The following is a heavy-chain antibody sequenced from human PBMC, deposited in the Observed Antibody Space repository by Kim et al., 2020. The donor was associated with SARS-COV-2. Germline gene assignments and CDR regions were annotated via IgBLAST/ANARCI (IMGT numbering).Heavy chain of an antibody. CDR3: ARDSMVGSTWFDP. J-gene: IGHJ5*02. Sequence: YAITVKSRITHTPYTSKHQFSLQLNSVTPEDTAVYYCARDSMVGSTWFDPWGQGTLVTVSS. D-gene: IGHD3-10*01. V-gene: IGHV6-1*01.